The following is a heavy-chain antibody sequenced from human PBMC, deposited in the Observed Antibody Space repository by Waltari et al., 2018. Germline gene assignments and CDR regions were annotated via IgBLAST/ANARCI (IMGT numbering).Heavy chain of an antibody. Sequence: EVQLVQSGAEVKKPGATVKISCKVSGYTFTDYYMHWVQQAPGNGLEWMGLVDDEEGEKIDAEKLQGRVTITADTYTDTAYMELSSRRAEDTAVYYGATAAYWGQGTLVTVSA. D-gene: IGHD6-25*01. CDR2: VDDEEGEK. V-gene: IGHV1-69-2*01. CDR3: ATAAY. CDR1: GYTFTDYY. J-gene: IGHJ4*02.